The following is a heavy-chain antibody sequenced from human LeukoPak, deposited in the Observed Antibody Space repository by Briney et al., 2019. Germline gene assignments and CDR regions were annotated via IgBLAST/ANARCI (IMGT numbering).Heavy chain of an antibody. CDR2: INPSGGST. Sequence: GASVKVSCKASGYTFNGYYMHWVRQAPGQGLEWMGIINPSGGSTTYAQKFQGRVTMTRDTSTSTVYMELSSLRSEDTALYYCARGDVLDSSVYNWFDPWGQGTLVIVSS. CDR3: ARGDVLDSSVYNWFDP. V-gene: IGHV1-46*02. J-gene: IGHJ5*02. D-gene: IGHD3-22*01. CDR1: GYTFNGYY.